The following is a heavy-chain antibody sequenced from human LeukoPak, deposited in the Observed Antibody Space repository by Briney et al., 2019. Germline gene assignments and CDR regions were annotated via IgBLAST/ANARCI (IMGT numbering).Heavy chain of an antibody. D-gene: IGHD2-15*01. J-gene: IGHJ5*02. CDR2: IYYSGST. V-gene: IGHV4-39*07. CDR1: GGSISSSSYY. CDR3: ARDRLGYCSGGSCSRWFDP. Sequence: SETLSLTCTVSGGSISSSSYYWGWIRQPPGKGLEWIGSIYYSGSTNYNPSLKSRVTISVDTSKNQFSLKLSSVTAADTAVYYCARDRLGYCSGGSCSRWFDPWGQGTLVTVSS.